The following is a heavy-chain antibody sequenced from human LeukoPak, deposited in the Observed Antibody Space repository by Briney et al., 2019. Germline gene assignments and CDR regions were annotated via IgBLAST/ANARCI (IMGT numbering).Heavy chain of an antibody. CDR3: TAASGSYWYFDL. CDR1: GGSISSYY. V-gene: IGHV4-59*08. D-gene: IGHD6-13*01. Sequence: SETLSLTCTVPGGSISSYYWSWIRQPPGKGLEWIGFIYYSGSTNYNPSLKSRLTTSVDTSKSQFSLRLSSVTAADTAVYYCTAASGSYWYFDLWGRGTLVTVSS. J-gene: IGHJ2*01. CDR2: IYYSGST.